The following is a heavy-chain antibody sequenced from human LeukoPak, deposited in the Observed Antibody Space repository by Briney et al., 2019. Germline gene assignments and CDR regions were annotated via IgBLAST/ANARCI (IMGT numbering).Heavy chain of an antibody. CDR3: ARDKYGGNSNAFDI. CDR1: GFTFSSHW. CDR2: IGTDGSST. J-gene: IGHJ3*02. Sequence: PGGSLRLSCAASGFTFSSHWMRWVRQVPGKGLVWVSRIGTDGSSTTYADYVKGRFSISRDNAKNALYLQMNSLRAEDTAVYYCARDKYGGNSNAFDIWGQGTLVTVSS. D-gene: IGHD4-23*01. V-gene: IGHV3-74*01.